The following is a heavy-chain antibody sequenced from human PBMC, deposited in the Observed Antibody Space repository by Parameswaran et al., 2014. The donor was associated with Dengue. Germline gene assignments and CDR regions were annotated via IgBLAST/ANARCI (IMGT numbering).Heavy chain of an antibody. Sequence: ASETLSLTCGVNGGSFSGYYWTWIRQTPGKGLEWIGEVTHNGSTTYNPSLKSRVTISVDSSKNQFSLKLSSVTAADTAVYYCARALQYFDWSDHWGQGTVVTVSS. CDR3: ARALQYFDWSDH. CDR2: VTHNGST. V-gene: IGHV4-34*01. J-gene: IGHJ5*02. CDR1: GGSFSGYY. D-gene: IGHD2/OR15-2a*01.